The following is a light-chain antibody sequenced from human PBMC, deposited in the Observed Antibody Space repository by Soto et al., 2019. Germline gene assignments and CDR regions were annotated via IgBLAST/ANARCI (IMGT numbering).Light chain of an antibody. Sequence: DIQLTQSPSSVSASVGDRVTITCRASQGVSSWLAWYQQRPGKAPKLLISAASTLQGGVPSRFSGIGSGTDFTFTISSLQPEDFATYYCQQANNFPITFGQGTRLEIK. V-gene: IGKV1-12*01. CDR1: QGVSSW. J-gene: IGKJ5*01. CDR3: QQANNFPIT. CDR2: AAS.